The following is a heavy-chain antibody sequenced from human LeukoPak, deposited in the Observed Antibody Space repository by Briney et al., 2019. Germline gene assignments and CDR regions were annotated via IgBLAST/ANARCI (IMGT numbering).Heavy chain of an antibody. D-gene: IGHD1-26*01. CDR2: IYYTGST. CDR1: GGSIRSYY. V-gene: IGHV4-59*08. J-gene: IGHJ4*02. CDR3: PSGSYYFDY. Sequence: PSETLSLTCTVSGGSIRSYYWSWIRQPPGKGLNWIGYIYYTGSTKYNPSLKSRATISVDTSKNQSSLKLSSVTAADTAVYYCPSGSYYFDYWGQGTLVTVSS.